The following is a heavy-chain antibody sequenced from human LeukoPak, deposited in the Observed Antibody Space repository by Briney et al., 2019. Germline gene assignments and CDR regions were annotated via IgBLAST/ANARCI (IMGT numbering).Heavy chain of an antibody. Sequence: GASVKVSCKASGGTFSSYAISWVRQAPGQGLEWMGGIIPIFGTAHYAQKFQGRVTMTRNTSRSTTFMELSSLRSEDTAVYYCATMNVGGGLWFGELCPEYYYYGMDVWGQGTTVTVSS. J-gene: IGHJ6*02. CDR1: GGTFSSYA. D-gene: IGHD3-10*01. CDR3: ATMNVGGGLWFGELCPEYYYYGMDV. CDR2: IIPIFGTA. V-gene: IGHV1-69*05.